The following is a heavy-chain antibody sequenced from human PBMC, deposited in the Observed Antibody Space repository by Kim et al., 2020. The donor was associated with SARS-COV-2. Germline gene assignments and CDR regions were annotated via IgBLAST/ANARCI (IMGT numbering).Heavy chain of an antibody. J-gene: IGHJ6*02. V-gene: IGHV1-2*06. CDR2: INPNSGGT. D-gene: IGHD2-2*01. CDR1: GYTFTGYY. CDR3: ASVSSTHYYYGMDV. Sequence: ASVKVSCKASGYTFTGYYMHWVRQAPGQGLEWMGRINPNSGGTNYAQKFQGRVTMTRDTSISTAYMELSRLRSDDTAVYYCASVSSTHYYYGMDVWGQGTTVTVSS.